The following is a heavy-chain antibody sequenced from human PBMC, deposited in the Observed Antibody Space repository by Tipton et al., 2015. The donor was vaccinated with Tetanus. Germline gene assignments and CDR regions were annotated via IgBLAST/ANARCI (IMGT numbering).Heavy chain of an antibody. J-gene: IGHJ3*02. CDR2: INTGNGDT. Sequence: QVQLVQSGAEVKKPGSSVKVSCKASGGTFTNYALSWVRQAPGQSLEWMGWINTGNGDTRYSQRFQGRVTITRDTSAGTAYMELSSLRSEDTAVYYCARDKGYGDGYMGAFDIWGQATMVTVSS. V-gene: IGHV1-3*04. CDR1: GGTFTNYA. D-gene: IGHD1-1*01. CDR3: ARDKGYGDGYMGAFDI.